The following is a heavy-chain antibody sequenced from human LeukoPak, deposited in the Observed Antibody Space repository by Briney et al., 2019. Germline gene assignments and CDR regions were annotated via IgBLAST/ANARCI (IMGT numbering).Heavy chain of an antibody. CDR2: VNRDGSET. CDR1: GFTFSNYA. CDR3: ARNNGMDV. J-gene: IGHJ6*02. V-gene: IGHV3-7*03. Sequence: GGSLRLSCAASGFTFSNYAIRWVRQVPGGGPEWVANVNRDGSETYYLDSVKGRFTISKDNAKNSLYLQMNSLRAEDTALYHCARNNGMDVWGQGTTVIVSS.